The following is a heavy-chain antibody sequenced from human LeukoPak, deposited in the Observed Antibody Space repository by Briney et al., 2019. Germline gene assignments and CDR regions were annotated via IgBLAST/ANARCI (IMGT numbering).Heavy chain of an antibody. V-gene: IGHV7-4-1*02. D-gene: IGHD3-10*01. CDR1: GYTFTSYA. J-gene: IGHJ5*02. CDR2: INTNTGNP. Sequence: ASVKVSCKASGYTFTSYAMNWVRQAPGQGLEWMGWINTNTGNPTYAQGFTGRFVFSLDTSVSTAYLQISSLKAEDTAVYYCARGGNGLITMVRGVIYSFDPWGQGTLVTVSS. CDR3: ARGGNGLITMVRGVIYSFDP.